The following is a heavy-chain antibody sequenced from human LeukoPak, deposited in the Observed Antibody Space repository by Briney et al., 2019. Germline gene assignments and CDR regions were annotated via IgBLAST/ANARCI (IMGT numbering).Heavy chain of an antibody. J-gene: IGHJ4*02. V-gene: IGHV3-7*04. Sequence: GGSLRLSCAASGFTFSSYWMSWVRQAPGKGLEWVANIKQDGSEKNYVDSVKGRFTISRDNAKNSLYLQMNSLRAEDTAVYYCARGGAYYGSGSYHFDYWGQGTLVTVSS. D-gene: IGHD3-10*01. CDR1: GFTFSSYW. CDR3: ARGGAYYGSGSYHFDY. CDR2: IKQDGSEK.